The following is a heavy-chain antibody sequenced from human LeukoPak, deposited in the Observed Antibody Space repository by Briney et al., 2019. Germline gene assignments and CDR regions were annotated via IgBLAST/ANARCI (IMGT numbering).Heavy chain of an antibody. Sequence: ASETLSLTCTVSGGSISSSSYSWGWIRQPPGKGLEWIGSIYYSGSTYYNPSLKSRVTISVDTSKNQFSLKLSSVTAADTAVYYCARTNGNWNVRSGLDVWGQGTTVTVSS. D-gene: IGHD1-20*01. CDR2: IYYSGST. J-gene: IGHJ6*02. CDR1: GGSISSSSYS. V-gene: IGHV4-39*01. CDR3: ARTNGNWNVRSGLDV.